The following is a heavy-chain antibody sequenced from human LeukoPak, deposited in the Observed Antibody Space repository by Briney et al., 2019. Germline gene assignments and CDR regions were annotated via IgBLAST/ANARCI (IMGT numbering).Heavy chain of an antibody. CDR2: IYYSGST. Sequence: PSETLSLTCTVSGGSISSGDYSWSWIRQPPGKGLEWIGYIYYSGSTYYNPSLKSRVTISVDTSKNQFSLKLSSVTAADTAVYYCARGSCSGGSCYFDYWGQGTLVTVSS. CDR3: ARGSCSGGSCYFDY. V-gene: IGHV4-30-4*01. J-gene: IGHJ4*02. D-gene: IGHD2-15*01. CDR1: GGSISSGDYS.